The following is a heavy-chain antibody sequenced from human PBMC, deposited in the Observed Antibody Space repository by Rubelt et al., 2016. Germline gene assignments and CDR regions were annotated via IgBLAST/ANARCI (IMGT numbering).Heavy chain of an antibody. Sequence: QVQLVQSGAEVKKPGASVKVSCKASGYTFTSYGISWVRQAPGQGLEWMGWTSAYNGNTNYAQKRQGRVTITRDMSLRTAYIELSSLRSEDSAVYYWARSASIAGDWGQGTLVTVSS. CDR2: TSAYNGNT. V-gene: IGHV1-18*01. D-gene: IGHD6-6*01. CDR3: ARSASIAGD. J-gene: IGHJ4*02. CDR1: GYTFTSYG.